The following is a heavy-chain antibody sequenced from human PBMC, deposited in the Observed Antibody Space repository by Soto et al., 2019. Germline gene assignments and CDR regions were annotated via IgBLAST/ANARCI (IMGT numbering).Heavy chain of an antibody. CDR1: GFTFSSSE. CDR2: IHPGGQTI. D-gene: IGHD2-15*01. Sequence: EVHLVESGGGLVQRGGSLRLSCAASGFTFSSSEMYWVRQAPGKGLEWISYIHPGGQTIFYAESVKGRFTISRDNAKHSVYLQMNSLRAEDTAVYYCARRGSRWGRGTKVTVSS. V-gene: IGHV3-48*03. J-gene: IGHJ3*01. CDR3: ARRGSR.